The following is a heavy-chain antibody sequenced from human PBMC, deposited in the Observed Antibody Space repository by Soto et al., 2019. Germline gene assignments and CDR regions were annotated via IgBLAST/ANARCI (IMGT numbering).Heavy chain of an antibody. CDR2: IYWDDDK. CDR1: GFSLSTSGVG. CDR3: AHRNYRQSCGVSWDGGFVDY. J-gene: IGHJ4*02. Sequence: QITLKESGPTLMEPTQTLTLTCTFSGFSLSTSGVGVGWIRQPPGKALECLALIYWDDDKRYNPSLKSRLTIRKDTSKNQVVLPMTNIDPGDTATYYCAHRNYRQSCGVSWDGGFVDYWGQGSLVTVSS. V-gene: IGHV2-5*02. D-gene: IGHD3-10*01.